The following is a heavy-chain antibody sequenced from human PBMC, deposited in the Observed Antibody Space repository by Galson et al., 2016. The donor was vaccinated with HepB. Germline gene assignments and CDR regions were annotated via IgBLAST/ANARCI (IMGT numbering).Heavy chain of an antibody. V-gene: IGHV1-18*01. Sequence: SGYTFTNYGILWVRQAPGQGLQWMSWISAFNGVIYYAQKFQDRVIVTTDPSTSTAYMKVRSLRTDDTAVYYCARGPSIPLAGDYWGQGTPVTVSS. D-gene: IGHD6-19*01. CDR1: GYTFTNYG. CDR3: ARGPSIPLAGDY. J-gene: IGHJ4*02. CDR2: ISAFNGVI.